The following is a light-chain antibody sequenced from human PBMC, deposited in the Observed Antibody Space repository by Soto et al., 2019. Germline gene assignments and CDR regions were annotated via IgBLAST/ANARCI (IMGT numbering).Light chain of an antibody. CDR3: CSYAGSSTAV. CDR2: EGS. V-gene: IGLV2-23*01. J-gene: IGLJ2*01. CDR1: SNDVGSYNL. Sequence: QSALTQPASVSGSPGQSITISCTGTSNDVGSYNLVSWYQQHPGKAPKLMIYEGSKRHSGVSNRFSGSKSGNTASLTISGLQAEDEAEYYCCSYAGSSTAVFGGGTKLTVL.